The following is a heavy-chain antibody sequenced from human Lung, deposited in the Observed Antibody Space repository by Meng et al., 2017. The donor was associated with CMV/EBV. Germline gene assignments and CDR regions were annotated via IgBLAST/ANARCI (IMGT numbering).Heavy chain of an antibody. Sequence: SETLSLTCTVSGDPISSSNYYWAWIRQPPGKGLEWIVSMHHSGTTYYNSSLKSRVIMSLDTSRNQFSLELNSVTAADTAVYYCTRDPHCSSASCLKFDPWGQGTLVTVSS. J-gene: IGHJ5*02. CDR2: MHHSGTT. D-gene: IGHD2-2*01. V-gene: IGHV4-39*07. CDR1: GDPISSSNYY. CDR3: TRDPHCSSASCLKFDP.